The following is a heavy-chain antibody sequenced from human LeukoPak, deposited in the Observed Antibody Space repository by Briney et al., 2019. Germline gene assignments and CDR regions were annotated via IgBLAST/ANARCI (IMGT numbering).Heavy chain of an antibody. V-gene: IGHV1-69*05. D-gene: IGHD1/OR15-1a*01. CDR1: GGTFSNYA. CDR3: ARDSLSGNTRRFDY. CDR2: IIPIFGTA. J-gene: IGHJ4*02. Sequence: SVKVSCKASGGTFSNYAISWVRQAPGQGLEWMGGIIPIFGTANYAQKFQGRVTITTDESTSTAYMELSSLRSEDTAVYYCARDSLSGNTRRFDYRGQGTLATVSS.